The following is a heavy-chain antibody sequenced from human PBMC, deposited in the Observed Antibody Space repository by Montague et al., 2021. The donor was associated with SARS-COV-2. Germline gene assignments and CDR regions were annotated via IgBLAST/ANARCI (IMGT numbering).Heavy chain of an antibody. J-gene: IGHJ4*02. CDR2: IYHSGDT. CDR3: ARGGGYSDLHYFDY. Sequence: TLSLTCAVSGGSISSGTYSWSWIRQPPGKGLEWIGYIYHSGDTYYNPSLKSRVTISVDRSKNQFSLRLSSATAADTAVYYCARGGGYSDLHYFDYWGQGTLVTVSS. CDR1: GGSISSGTYS. D-gene: IGHD4-17*01. V-gene: IGHV4-30-2*01.